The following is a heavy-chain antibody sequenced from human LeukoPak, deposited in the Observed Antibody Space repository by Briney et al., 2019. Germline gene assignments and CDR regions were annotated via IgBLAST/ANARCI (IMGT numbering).Heavy chain of an antibody. D-gene: IGHD3-3*01. CDR3: ARDLWSGEIDY. CDR2: IWYDGSNK. V-gene: IGHV3-33*01. Sequence: GGSLRLSCAASGFTFSSYGMHWVRQAPGKGLEWVAVIWYDGSNKYYAGSVKGRFTISRDNSKNTLYLQMNSLRAEDTAVYYCARDLWSGEIDYWGQGTLVTVSS. CDR1: GFTFSSYG. J-gene: IGHJ4*02.